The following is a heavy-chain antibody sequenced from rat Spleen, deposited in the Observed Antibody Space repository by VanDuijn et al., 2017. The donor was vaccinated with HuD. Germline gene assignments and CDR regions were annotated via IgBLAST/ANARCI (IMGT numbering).Heavy chain of an antibody. J-gene: IGHJ4*01. D-gene: IGHD1-3*01. V-gene: IGHV2-43*01. CDR2: IWTGGST. CDR3: ARTTTVAGVMDA. CDR1: GFSLTSYH. Sequence: QVQLKESGPGLVQPSQTLSLTCTVSGFSLTSYHVSWVRQPPGKGLEWMGVIWTGGSTDYNSALKSRLSISRDTSKSQVFLKMNSLQTEDTAMYFCARTTTVAGVMDAWGQGASVTVSS.